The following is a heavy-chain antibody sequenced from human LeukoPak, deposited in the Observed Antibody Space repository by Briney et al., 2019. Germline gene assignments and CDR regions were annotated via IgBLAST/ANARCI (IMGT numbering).Heavy chain of an antibody. Sequence: LGESLKISCKGSGYSFTSYWIGWVRQMPGKGLEWMGIIYPGDSDTRYSPSFQGQVTISADKSISTAYLQWSSLKASDTAMYYCARQVGATLYYYYMDVWGKGTTVTVSS. V-gene: IGHV5-51*01. J-gene: IGHJ6*03. CDR2: IYPGDSDT. D-gene: IGHD1-26*01. CDR3: ARQVGATLYYYYMDV. CDR1: GYSFTSYW.